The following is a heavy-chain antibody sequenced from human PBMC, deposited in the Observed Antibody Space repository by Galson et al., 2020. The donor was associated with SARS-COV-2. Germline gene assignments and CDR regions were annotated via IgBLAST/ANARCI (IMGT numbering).Heavy chain of an antibody. CDR3: ARSLSLGECSGGSCYSY. Sequence: ASVKVSCKASGYTFTTYYISWVRQAPGQGLEWMGWISPYNGNTTYAQNLQGRVSMTTDTSTGTAYMELKSLRSDDTAVYFCARSLSLGECSGGSCYSYWGQGTLVTVSS. D-gene: IGHD2-15*01. J-gene: IGHJ1*01. V-gene: IGHV1-18*01. CDR2: ISPYNGNT. CDR1: GYTFTTYY.